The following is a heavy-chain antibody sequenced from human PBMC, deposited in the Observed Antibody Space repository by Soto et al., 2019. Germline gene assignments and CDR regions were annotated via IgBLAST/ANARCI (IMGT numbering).Heavy chain of an antibody. D-gene: IGHD4-4*01. CDR2: IYDSGTT. CDR1: GGSITGYY. J-gene: IGHJ5*02. CDR3: ARTDYSFWFDP. V-gene: IGHV4-59*12. Sequence: SETLSLTCTVSGGSITGYYWSWIRQPPGKGLEWIGYIYDSGTTTYNASLKSRVTISVDRSKNQFSLKLRSVTAADTAVYYCARTDYSFWFDPWGQGTLVTVSS.